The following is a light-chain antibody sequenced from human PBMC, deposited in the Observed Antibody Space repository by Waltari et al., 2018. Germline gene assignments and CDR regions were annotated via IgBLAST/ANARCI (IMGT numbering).Light chain of an antibody. V-gene: IGKV3-20*01. Sequence: EIVLTQSPGTLSLSPGERATLSCRASQSVSSSYLAWYQQKPGQAPSLLIYGASSRATGVPDRFSGGGSGTDFTLTISSLQPEDIATYYCQHSFGNPPWTFGRGTKV. CDR1: QSVSSSY. CDR2: GAS. J-gene: IGKJ1*01. CDR3: QHSFGNPPWT.